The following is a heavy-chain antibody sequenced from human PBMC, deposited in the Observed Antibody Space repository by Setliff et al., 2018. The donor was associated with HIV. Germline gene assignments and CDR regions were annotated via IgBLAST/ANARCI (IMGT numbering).Heavy chain of an antibody. CDR1: GFTVSSNY. V-gene: IGHV3-53*01. Sequence: GESLRLSCAASGFTVSSNYMSWVRQAPGKGLEWVSVIYIGGSTFYTDSVKGRFTISRDNSKNTLYLHMNSLRAEDTAVYYCATLRQQLITGWFDPWGQGTLVTVSS. D-gene: IGHD6-13*01. CDR2: IYIGGST. CDR3: ATLRQQLITGWFDP. J-gene: IGHJ5*02.